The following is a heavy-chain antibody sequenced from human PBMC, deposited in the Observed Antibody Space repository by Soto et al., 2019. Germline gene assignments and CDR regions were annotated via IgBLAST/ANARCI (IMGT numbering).Heavy chain of an antibody. CDR1: GGSIGTTSYQ. D-gene: IGHD6-19*01. CDR2: SYYTGTT. J-gene: IGHJ4*02. Sequence: PSETLSLTCTVSGGSIGTTSYQWGWIRQPPGKGLEWIGTSYYTGTTYYNPSLQSRVTISVDTSKKQISLKLTSVTAADTAVYYCAGWYRLPIYTSSFQFDYWGQGTLVTVSS. CDR3: AGWYRLPIYTSSFQFDY. V-gene: IGHV4-39*01.